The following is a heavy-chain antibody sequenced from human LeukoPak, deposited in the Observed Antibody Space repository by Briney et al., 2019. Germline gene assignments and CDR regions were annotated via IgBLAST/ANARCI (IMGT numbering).Heavy chain of an antibody. J-gene: IGHJ4*02. CDR1: GGSISSSNW. D-gene: IGHD3-3*01. Sequence: SETLSLTCAVSGGSISSSNWWSWVRQPPGKGLEWIGEIYHSGSTNYNPSLKSRVTISLDRSKNQFSLRLSSVTAADTAVYYCARDPYYDFWSGYYIYWGQGTLVTVSS. CDR3: ARDPYYDFWSGYYIY. CDR2: IYHSGST. V-gene: IGHV4-4*02.